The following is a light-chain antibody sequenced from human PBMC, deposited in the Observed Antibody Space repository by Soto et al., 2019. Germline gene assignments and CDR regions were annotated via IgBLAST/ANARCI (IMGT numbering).Light chain of an antibody. V-gene: IGLV1-44*01. Sequence: QSVLTQPPSASGTPGQRLTISCSGSSSNIGSNTVNWYQQLPGTAPKLLIYNNNQRPSGVPDRFSGSKSGTSASLAISGLQSEDESDYYCAAWDDSLNGLWVFGGGTKLTVL. CDR2: NNN. CDR3: AAWDDSLNGLWV. CDR1: SSNIGSNT. J-gene: IGLJ3*02.